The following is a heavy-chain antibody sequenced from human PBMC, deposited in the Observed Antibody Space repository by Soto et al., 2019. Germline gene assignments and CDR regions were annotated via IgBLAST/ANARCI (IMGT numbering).Heavy chain of an antibody. V-gene: IGHV3-30-3*01. CDR3: ARDFHMVSSLRIDY. CDR1: GFTFSSYA. Sequence: QVQLVESGGGVVQPGRSLRLSCAASGFTFSSYAMHWVRQAPGKGLEWVALISYDGSNKYFADSVKGRFTISRDNSKNTLYLKMNSLRAEDTAVYYCARDFHMVSSLRIDYWGQGNLVTVSS. J-gene: IGHJ4*02. D-gene: IGHD5-18*01. CDR2: ISYDGSNK.